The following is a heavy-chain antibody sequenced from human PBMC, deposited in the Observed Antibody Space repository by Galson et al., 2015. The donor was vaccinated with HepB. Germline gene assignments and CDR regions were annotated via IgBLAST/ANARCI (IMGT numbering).Heavy chain of an antibody. CDR2: IDWDDDK. J-gene: IGHJ3*02. Sequence: PALVKPTQPLTLTCTFSVFSLSTGGMCVSWIRQPPGKALEWLALIDWDDDKYYSTSLKTRLTISKDTSKNQVVLTMTNMDPVDTSTYYCARIAKYISSSPDAFHICGQGTMVTASS. CDR1: VFSLSTGGMC. CDR3: ARIAKYISSSPDAFHI. V-gene: IGHV2-70*01. D-gene: IGHD6-6*01.